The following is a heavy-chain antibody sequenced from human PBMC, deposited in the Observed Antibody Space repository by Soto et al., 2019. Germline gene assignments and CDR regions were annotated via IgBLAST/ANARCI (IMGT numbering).Heavy chain of an antibody. D-gene: IGHD2-21*01. CDR3: VRSGTARLLRHSWFDT. CDR1: GFTFNTYD. V-gene: IGHV3-21*01. Sequence: EVQLVESGGGLVKPGGSLRLSCAASGFTFNTYDMNWVRQAPGKGLEWVSSITTSSAYIYYADSLKGRITISRDNAKNPLFLQSNSLRAEDTAVYYCVRSGTARLLRHSWFDTWGQGTLVTVSS. J-gene: IGHJ5*02. CDR2: ITTSSAYI.